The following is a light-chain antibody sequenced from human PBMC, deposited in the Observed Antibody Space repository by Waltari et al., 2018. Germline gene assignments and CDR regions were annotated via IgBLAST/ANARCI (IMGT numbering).Light chain of an antibody. Sequence: IQWTRSPSFLSASVGDRVTITCRASQTISIYLAWYQQKPGKAPKLLIYAASTLQRGVPSRFSGSASGTEFSLTISSLQPEDSATYYCQQLNSYRYTFGQGTKLEIK. CDR3: QQLNSYRYT. CDR2: AAS. J-gene: IGKJ2*01. V-gene: IGKV1-9*01. CDR1: QTISIY.